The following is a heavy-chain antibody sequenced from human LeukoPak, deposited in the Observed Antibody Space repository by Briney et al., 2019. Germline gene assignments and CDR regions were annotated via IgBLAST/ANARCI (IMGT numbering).Heavy chain of an antibody. CDR3: VKDSVYGSGFSEVDH. CDR2: ITDSGGTT. CDR1: RFTFSDYA. D-gene: IGHD6-19*01. V-gene: IGHV3-23*01. J-gene: IGHJ4*02. Sequence: GGSLRLSCAASRFTFSDYAMSWVRQAPGKGLEWVSGITDSGGTTYYADSVKGRFTISRDNSKNMVYLYMESLRAEDTAIYYCVKDSVYGSGFSEVDHWGQGTLVTVSS.